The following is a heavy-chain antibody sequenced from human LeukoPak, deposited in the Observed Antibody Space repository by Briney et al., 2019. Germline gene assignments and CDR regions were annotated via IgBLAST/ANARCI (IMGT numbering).Heavy chain of an antibody. J-gene: IGHJ4*02. D-gene: IGHD3-9*01. CDR1: GFTFSSYA. V-gene: IGHV3-30-3*01. CDR3: ARAYVLRYFDWLYFDY. Sequence: GGSLRLSCAASGFTFSSYAMHWVRQAPGKGLEWVAVISYDGSNKYYADSVKGRFTISRDNSKNTLYLQMNSLRAEDTAVYYCARAYVLRYFDWLYFDYWGQGTLVTVSS. CDR2: ISYDGSNK.